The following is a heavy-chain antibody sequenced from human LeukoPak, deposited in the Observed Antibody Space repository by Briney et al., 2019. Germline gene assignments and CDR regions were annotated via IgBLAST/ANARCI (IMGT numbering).Heavy chain of an antibody. J-gene: IGHJ4*02. CDR2: INSDGSST. D-gene: IGHD6-13*01. CDR3: ARRIAAAAAPYYFDY. Sequence: GGSLRLSCAASGFTFSTYWMHWVRQAPGKGLLWVSRINSDGSSTSYADSVKGRFTISRDNAKNTLYLQMNSLRAEDTAVYYCARRIAAAAAPYYFDYWGQGTLVTVSS. CDR1: GFTFSTYW. V-gene: IGHV3-74*01.